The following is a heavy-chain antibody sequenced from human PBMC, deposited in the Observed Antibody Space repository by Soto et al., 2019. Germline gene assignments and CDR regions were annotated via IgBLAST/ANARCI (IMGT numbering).Heavy chain of an antibody. CDR3: ARHKVSVVVPAADAYYYYGMDV. V-gene: IGHV5-51*01. J-gene: IGHJ6*02. D-gene: IGHD2-2*01. CDR2: IYPGDSDT. Sequence: GESLKISCKGSGYSFTSYWIGWVRQMPGKGLEWMGIIYPGDSDTRYSPSFQGQVTISADKSISTAYLQWSSLKASDTAMYYCARHKVSVVVPAADAYYYYGMDVWGQGTTVTVSS. CDR1: GYSFTSYW.